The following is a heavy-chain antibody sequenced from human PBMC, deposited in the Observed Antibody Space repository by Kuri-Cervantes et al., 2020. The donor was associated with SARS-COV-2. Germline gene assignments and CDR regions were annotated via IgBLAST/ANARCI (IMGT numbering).Heavy chain of an antibody. D-gene: IGHD1-26*01. Sequence: VESLKISCEASGYIFNSYYIGWVRQMPGKGLEWMGIIYPADSDIKYSPSFQGQVTFSVDKSINTAYLQWTSLKASDTAMYYCTTVEKLEVVGGWGQGTLVTVSS. CDR3: TTVEKLEVVGG. J-gene: IGHJ4*02. V-gene: IGHV5-51*01. CDR1: GYIFNSYY. CDR2: IYPADSDI.